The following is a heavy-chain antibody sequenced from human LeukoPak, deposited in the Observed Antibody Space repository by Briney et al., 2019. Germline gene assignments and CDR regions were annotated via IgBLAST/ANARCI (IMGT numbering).Heavy chain of an antibody. Sequence: ASVKVSCKASGYPFSSHYIHWVRQAPGQGLEWIQIINPLYGSTGYAQQFQGTVTITADESTSTAYMELSSLRSEDTGVYYCARGGDDSSGFLDYWGQGTLVTVSS. CDR1: GYPFSSHY. CDR3: ARGGDDSSGFLDY. CDR2: INPLYGST. V-gene: IGHV1-46*01. D-gene: IGHD3-22*01. J-gene: IGHJ4*02.